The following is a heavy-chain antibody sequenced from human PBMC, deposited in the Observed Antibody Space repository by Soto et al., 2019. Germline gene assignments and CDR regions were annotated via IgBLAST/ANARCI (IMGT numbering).Heavy chain of an antibody. V-gene: IGHV4-34*01. CDR1: GGSFSGYY. CDR2: INHSGST. J-gene: IGHJ6*03. Sequence: PSETLSLTCAVYGGSFSGYYWSWIRQPPGKGLEWIGEINHSGSTNYNPSLKSRVTISVDTSKNQFSLKLSSVTAADTAVYYCASRIRAYYYYYMDVWGKGTTVTVSS. D-gene: IGHD2-21*01. CDR3: ASRIRAYYYYYMDV.